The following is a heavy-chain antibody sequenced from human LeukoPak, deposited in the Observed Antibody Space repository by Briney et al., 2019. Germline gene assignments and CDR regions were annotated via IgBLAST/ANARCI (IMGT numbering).Heavy chain of an antibody. CDR2: ISAYNGNT. V-gene: IGHV1-18*01. J-gene: IGHJ4*02. D-gene: IGHD3-3*01. CDR1: GYTFTSYG. CDR3: ARDRTDFWSGYRSLYYFDY. Sequence: GASVKVSCKASGYTFTSYGISWVRQAPGQGLEWMGWISAYNGNTNYAQKLQGRVTMTTDTSTSTAYMELRSLRSDDTAVYYCARDRTDFWSGYRSLYYFDYWGQGTLVTVSS.